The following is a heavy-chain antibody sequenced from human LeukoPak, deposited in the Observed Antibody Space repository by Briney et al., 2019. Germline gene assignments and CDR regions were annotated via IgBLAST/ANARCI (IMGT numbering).Heavy chain of an antibody. CDR3: AKDTTGTLRGTYFDY. J-gene: IGHJ4*02. CDR1: GFTFSSYG. Sequence: GGSLRLSCAASGFTFSSYGMHWVRQAPGKGLEWVAFIRYDGSNKYYADSVKGRFTISRDNSKNTLYLQMNSLRAEDTAVYYCAKDTTGTLRGTYFDYWGQGTLVTVSS. V-gene: IGHV3-30*02. D-gene: IGHD1-1*01. CDR2: IRYDGSNK.